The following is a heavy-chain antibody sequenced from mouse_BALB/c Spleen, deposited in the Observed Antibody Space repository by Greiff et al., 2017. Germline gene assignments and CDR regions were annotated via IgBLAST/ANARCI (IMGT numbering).Heavy chain of an antibody. CDR2: INPSNGRT. Sequence: QVQLQQPGAELVKPGASVKLSCKASGYTFTSYWMHWVKQRPGQGLEWIGEINPSNGRTNYNEKFKSKATLTVDKSSSTASMQLSSLTSEDSAVYYCARQSYAMDYWGQGTSVTVSA. CDR3: ARQSYAMDY. J-gene: IGHJ4*01. CDR1: GYTFTSYW. V-gene: IGHV1S81*02. D-gene: IGHD6-2*01.